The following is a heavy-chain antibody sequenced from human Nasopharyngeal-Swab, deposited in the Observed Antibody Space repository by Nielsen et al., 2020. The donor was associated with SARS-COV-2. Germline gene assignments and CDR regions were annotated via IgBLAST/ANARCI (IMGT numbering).Heavy chain of an antibody. J-gene: IGHJ6*03. V-gene: IGHV1-24*01. CDR3: ATTGYHRYYYYMDV. Sequence: WVRQAPGQGLEWMGGFDPEDGETIYAQKFQGRVTMTEDTSTDTAYMELSSLRSEDTAVYYCATTGYHRYYYYMDVWGKGTTVTVSS. D-gene: IGHD5-12*01. CDR2: FDPEDGET.